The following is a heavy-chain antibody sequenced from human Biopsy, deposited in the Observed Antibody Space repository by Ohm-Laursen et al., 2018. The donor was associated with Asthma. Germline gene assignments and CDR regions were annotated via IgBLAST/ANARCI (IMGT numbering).Heavy chain of an antibody. J-gene: IGHJ3*01. V-gene: IGHV1-3*04. Sequence: GSSVKVSCKASEYNFISFAIHWVRQAPGQRLEWMGWVNTGNGDTKYSQKFQGRVTITRDTSASTAYMELRSLRPEDTATYYRARTYYDFLTGQVKDVFGVWGQGTMVTVSS. CDR2: VNTGNGDT. D-gene: IGHD3-9*01. CDR1: EYNFISFA. CDR3: ARTYYDFLTGQVKDVFGV.